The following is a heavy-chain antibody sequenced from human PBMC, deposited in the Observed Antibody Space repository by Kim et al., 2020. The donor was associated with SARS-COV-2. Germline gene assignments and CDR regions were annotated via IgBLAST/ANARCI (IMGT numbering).Heavy chain of an antibody. V-gene: IGHV3-11*01. J-gene: IGHJ5*01. CDR2: ISSSGSTI. D-gene: IGHD3-3*01. CDR3: ARRVLRFLNNWFDS. Sequence: GGSLRLSCAASGFTFSDYYMSWIRQAPGKGLEWVSYISSSGSTIYYADSVKGRFTISRDNAKNSLYLQMNSLRAEDTAVYYCARRVLRFLNNWFDSWGQGTLVTVSS. CDR1: GFTFSDYY.